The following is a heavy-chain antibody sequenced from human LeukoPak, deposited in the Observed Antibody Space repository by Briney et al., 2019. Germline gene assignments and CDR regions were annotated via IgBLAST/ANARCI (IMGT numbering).Heavy chain of an antibody. CDR1: GLTFSTYS. CDR2: ISSSSSSI. D-gene: IGHD3-3*01. Sequence: GGSLRLSCAASGLTFSTYSMNWVRQAPGKGLEWISYISSSSSSIYYADSVKGRFTISRDNAKNSLYLQMNSLRAEDTAVYYCARVFRPSLTVFIIRGAFDIWGQGTMVTVSS. CDR3: ARVFRPSLTVFIIRGAFDI. V-gene: IGHV3-48*01. J-gene: IGHJ3*02.